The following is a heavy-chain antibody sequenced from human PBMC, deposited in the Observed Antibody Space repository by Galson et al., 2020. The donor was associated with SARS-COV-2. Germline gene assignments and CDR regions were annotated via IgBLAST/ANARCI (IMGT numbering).Heavy chain of an antibody. D-gene: IGHD3-3*01. J-gene: IGHJ6*03. CDR2: IYYSGST. CDR3: ARGRITIFGVVAYRDV. V-gene: IGHV4-59*11. Sequence: SETLSLTCTVSGGSISSHYWSWIRQPPGKGLEWIGYIYYSGSTNYNPSLKSRVTISVDTSKNQFSLKLSSVTAADTAVYYCARGRITIFGVVAYRDVWGKGTTVTVSS. CDR1: GGSISSHY.